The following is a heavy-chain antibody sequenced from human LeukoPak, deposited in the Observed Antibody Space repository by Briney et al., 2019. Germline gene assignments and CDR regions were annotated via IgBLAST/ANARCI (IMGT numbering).Heavy chain of an antibody. Sequence: GGSLRLSCAASGFTVSSNDMSWVRQAPGKGLEWVSVIYSGGTTYYADSVKGRFTISRDSSKNTLYLQMNSLRADDTAVYYCASRRDYGINYWGQGTLVTVSS. J-gene: IGHJ4*02. CDR2: IYSGGTT. D-gene: IGHD4-17*01. CDR1: GFTVSSND. V-gene: IGHV3-53*01. CDR3: ASRRDYGINY.